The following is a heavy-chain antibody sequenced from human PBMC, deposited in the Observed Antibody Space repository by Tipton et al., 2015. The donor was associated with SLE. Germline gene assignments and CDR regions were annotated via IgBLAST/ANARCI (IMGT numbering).Heavy chain of an antibody. J-gene: IGHJ5*02. Sequence: TLSLTCTVSGDSINSAPSSGSYYWNWIRQPAGKGLEWIGRIYTSGSANYNPSLKSRLTISVDTSKNQFSLKLSPMTAADTAVYYCARKAYCTRASCSGFDPWGQGTLVTVSS. CDR3: ARKAYCTRASCSGFDP. CDR1: GDSINSAPSSGSYY. D-gene: IGHD2-2*01. CDR2: IYTSGSA. V-gene: IGHV4-61*02.